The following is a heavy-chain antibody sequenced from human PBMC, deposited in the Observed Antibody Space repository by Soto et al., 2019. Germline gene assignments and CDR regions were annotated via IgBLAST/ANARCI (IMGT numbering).Heavy chain of an antibody. Sequence: QVQLQESGPGLVKPSQTLSLTCTVSGGSISSGGYYWSWIRQHPGKGLEWIGYIYYSGSTYYNPSLKSRVTISVGTSENQFSLKLSSVTAADAAVYYCAREGGIAVAGPERWGQGTLVTVSS. D-gene: IGHD6-19*01. V-gene: IGHV4-31*03. CDR2: IYYSGST. CDR1: GGSISSGGYY. J-gene: IGHJ4*02. CDR3: AREGGIAVAGPER.